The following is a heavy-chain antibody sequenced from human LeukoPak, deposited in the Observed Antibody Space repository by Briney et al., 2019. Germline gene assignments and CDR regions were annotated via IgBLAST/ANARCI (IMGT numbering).Heavy chain of an antibody. CDR1: GYTFIRYY. CDR2: FNPSGSST. V-gene: IGHV1-46*01. Sequence: ASVKVSCKASGYTFIRYYMHWVRQAPGQGLEWMGRFNPSGSSTSYAQKFQGRVTMTRDTSTSTLYMELSSLGSEDTAVYYCARAHTSAPGTLFDYWGQGTLVTVSS. D-gene: IGHD3-3*01. CDR3: ARAHTSAPGTLFDY. J-gene: IGHJ4*02.